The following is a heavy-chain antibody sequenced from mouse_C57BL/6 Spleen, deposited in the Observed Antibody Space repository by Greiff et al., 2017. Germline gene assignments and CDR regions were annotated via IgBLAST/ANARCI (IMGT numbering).Heavy chain of an antibody. CDR2: IDPNSGGT. V-gene: IGHV1-72*01. Sequence: VQLQQPGAELVKPGASVKLSCKASGYTFTSYWMHWVKQRPGRGLEWIGRIDPNSGGTKYNEKFKSKATLTVDKPSSTAYVQLSSLTSEYSAVYYYARCYYGRSYWYFDVWGTGTTVTVSS. CDR1: GYTFTSYW. J-gene: IGHJ1*03. D-gene: IGHD1-1*01. CDR3: ARCYYGRSYWYFDV.